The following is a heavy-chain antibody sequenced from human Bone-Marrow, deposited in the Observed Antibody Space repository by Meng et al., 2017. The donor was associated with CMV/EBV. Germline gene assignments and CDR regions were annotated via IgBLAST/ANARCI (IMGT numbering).Heavy chain of an antibody. Sequence: SETLSLTCTVSGGSISSSSYYWGWIRQPPGKGLEWIGSIYYSGSTYYNPSLKSRVTISVDTSKNQFSLKLSSVTAADTAVYYCARGGLYSSSWYDPWGQGNLVNVAS. CDR2: IYYSGST. CDR1: GGSISSSSYY. V-gene: IGHV4-39*01. CDR3: ARGGLYSSSWYDP. J-gene: IGHJ5*02. D-gene: IGHD6-13*01.